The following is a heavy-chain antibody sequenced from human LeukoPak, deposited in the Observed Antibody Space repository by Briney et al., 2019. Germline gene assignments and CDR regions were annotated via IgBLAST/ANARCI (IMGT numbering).Heavy chain of an antibody. CDR2: INPSGGST. V-gene: IGHV1-46*01. J-gene: IGHJ6*03. D-gene: IGHD3-10*01. CDR1: GYTFTSYY. Sequence: ASVKVSCKASGYTFTSYYMHWVRQAPGQGLEWMGIINPSGGSTSYAQKFQGRVTMTRNTSISTAYMELSSLRSEDTAVYYCARYERYYGSGWYYYYYMDVWGKGTTVTISS. CDR3: ARYERYYGSGWYYYYYMDV.